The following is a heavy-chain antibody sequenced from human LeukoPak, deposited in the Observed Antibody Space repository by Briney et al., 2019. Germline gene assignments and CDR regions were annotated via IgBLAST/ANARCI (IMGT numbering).Heavy chain of an antibody. V-gene: IGHV3-23*01. CDR2: ISDSGGST. CDR1: GFTLSNYD. D-gene: IGHD4-17*01. J-gene: IGHJ2*01. CDR3: AKVRSTDRADAYWYFDL. Sequence: PGGSLRLSCAASGFTLSNYDMSWVRQAPGKGLEWVSAISDSGGSTYYADSVKGRFTISRDNSKNTLHLQMNSLRAEDTAVYYCAKVRSTDRADAYWYFDLWGRGTLVSVSS.